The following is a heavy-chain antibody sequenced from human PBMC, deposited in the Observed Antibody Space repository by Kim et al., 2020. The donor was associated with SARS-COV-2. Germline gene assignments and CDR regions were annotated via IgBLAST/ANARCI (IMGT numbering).Heavy chain of an antibody. CDR3: ARGHGSQNWFDP. CDR2: INHSGST. CDR1: GGSFSGYY. Sequence: SETLSLTCAVYGGSFSGYYWSWIRQPPGKGLEWIGEINHSGSTNYNPSLKSRVTISVDTSKNQFSLKLSSVTAADTAVYYCARGHGSQNWFDPWGQGTLVTVSS. V-gene: IGHV4-34*01. J-gene: IGHJ5*02.